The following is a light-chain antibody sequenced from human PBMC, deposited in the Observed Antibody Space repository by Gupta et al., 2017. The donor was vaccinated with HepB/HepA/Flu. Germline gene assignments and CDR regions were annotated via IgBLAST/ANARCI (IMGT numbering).Light chain of an antibody. CDR2: DNN. Sequence: QSVLPQPPSVSGAPGQRVTISCTGSSSNIGAGYEVHWYQHLPGAAPKLLIYDNNNRPSGVPDRFSGSKSGASASLAITGLQPEDEADYYCQSYDHMRDGYVVFGGGTKLTVL. J-gene: IGLJ2*01. V-gene: IGLV1-40*01. CDR1: SSNIGAGYE. CDR3: QSYDHMRDGYVV.